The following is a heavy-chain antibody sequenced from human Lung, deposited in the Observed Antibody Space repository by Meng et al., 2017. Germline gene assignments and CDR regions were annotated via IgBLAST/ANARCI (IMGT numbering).Heavy chain of an antibody. CDR3: AREKKYCSDGFCSPFFFDH. J-gene: IGHJ4*02. CDR1: GFTFSTYE. CDR2: ISSSGETI. D-gene: IGHD2-15*01. Sequence: GGSLRLSCEASGFTFSTYEMSWVRQAPGKGLGWIGYISSSGETIYYADSVQGRCNISRDNAKNSLFLQVDSLRDEDTAVYYCAREKKYCSDGFCSPFFFDHWGQGALVTVSS. V-gene: IGHV3-48*03.